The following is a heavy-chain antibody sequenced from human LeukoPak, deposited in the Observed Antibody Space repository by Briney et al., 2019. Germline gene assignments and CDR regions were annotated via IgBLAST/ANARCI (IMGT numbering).Heavy chain of an antibody. CDR2: IRYDGSNK. Sequence: GGSLRLSCAAPGFTFSSYGMHWVRQAPGKGLEWVAFIRYDGSNKYYADSVKGRFTISRDNSKNTLYLQMNSLRAEDTAVYYCATQAGSSGWYSFDYWGQGTLVTVSS. V-gene: IGHV3-30*02. CDR3: ATQAGSSGWYSFDY. D-gene: IGHD6-19*01. CDR1: GFTFSSYG. J-gene: IGHJ4*02.